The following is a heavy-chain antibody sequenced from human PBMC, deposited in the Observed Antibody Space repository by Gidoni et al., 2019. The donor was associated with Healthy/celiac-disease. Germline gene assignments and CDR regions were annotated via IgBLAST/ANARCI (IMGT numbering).Heavy chain of an antibody. D-gene: IGHD5-12*01. CDR1: GFTFSSYS. V-gene: IGHV3-21*01. Sequence: EVQLVESGGGLVKPGGSLRLSCAASGFTFSSYSMNWVRQAPGKGLEWVSSISSSSSYIYYADSVKGRFTISRDNAKNSLYLQMNSLRAEDTAVYYCARPVGEMATIWGSYYFDYWGQGTLVTVSS. J-gene: IGHJ4*02. CDR2: ISSSSSYI. CDR3: ARPVGEMATIWGSYYFDY.